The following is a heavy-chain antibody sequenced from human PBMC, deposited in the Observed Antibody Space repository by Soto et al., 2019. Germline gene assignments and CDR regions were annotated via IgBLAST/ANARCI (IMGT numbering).Heavy chain of an antibody. CDR2: ISYDGSNK. CDR3: AKEGRWLQSSNNWFDP. D-gene: IGHD5-12*01. V-gene: IGHV3-30*18. Sequence: LRLSCAASGFTFSSYGMHWVRQAPGKGLEWVAVISYDGSNKYYADSVKGRFTISRDNSKNTLYLQMNSLRAEDTAVYYCAKEGRWLQSSNNWFDPWGQGTLVTVSS. CDR1: GFTFSSYG. J-gene: IGHJ5*02.